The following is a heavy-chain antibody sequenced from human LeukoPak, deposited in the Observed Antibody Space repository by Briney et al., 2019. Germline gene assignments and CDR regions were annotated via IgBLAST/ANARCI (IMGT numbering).Heavy chain of an antibody. CDR3: ARSELLWFGGVNSGFDY. D-gene: IGHD3-10*01. CDR2: IYNSGST. CDR1: GGSISSYY. Sequence: SETLSLTCTVSGGSISSYYWNWIRQPPGKGLEWIGYIYNSGSTNYNPSLKSRVTISLDTSKNQFSLKLSSVTAADTAVYYCARSELLWFGGVNSGFDYWGQGTLVTVSS. J-gene: IGHJ4*02. V-gene: IGHV4-59*01.